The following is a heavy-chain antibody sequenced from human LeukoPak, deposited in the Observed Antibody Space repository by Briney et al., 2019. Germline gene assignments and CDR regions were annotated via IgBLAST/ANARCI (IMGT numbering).Heavy chain of an antibody. V-gene: IGHV1-24*01. CDR1: GYTLTELS. J-gene: IGHJ4*02. D-gene: IGHD5-18*01. CDR2: FDPEYGET. CDR3: VTGFTTMAVDYFDY. Sequence: GASVKVSCKVSGYTLTELSIHWVRQAPGKGPEWVGGFDPEYGETIYAQMFQGRVTMTEDTSIDTAYMELSSLRSEDTAVYYCVTGFTTMAVDYFDYWGQGTLVTVST.